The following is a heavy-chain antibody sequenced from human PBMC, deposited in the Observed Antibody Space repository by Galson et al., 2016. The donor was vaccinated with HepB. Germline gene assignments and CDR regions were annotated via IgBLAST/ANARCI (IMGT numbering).Heavy chain of an antibody. CDR2: VGGKGRNFAT. Sequence: SLRLSCAVSGFTIRDSTIHWVRQASGKGLEWVGRVGGKGRNFATTYAPSMRGRLIISRDDAENTAFLEMSSLRTDDTAVYYCCKDAAHWGQGTVVTVSS. J-gene: IGHJ4*02. CDR3: CKDAAH. D-gene: IGHD5-24*01. V-gene: IGHV3-73*01. CDR1: GFTIRDST.